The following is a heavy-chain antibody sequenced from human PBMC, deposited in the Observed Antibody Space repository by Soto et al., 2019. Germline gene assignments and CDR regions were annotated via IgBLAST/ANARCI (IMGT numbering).Heavy chain of an antibody. Sequence: QITLKESGPTVVKPTETLTLPCTFSGFSLTTSGVGVGWVRQSPGKAPEWLALIYWDDDKRYSTSLNSRLIITKDTSKNQLLLTMANVDPADTATYYCAHRVLRTVFGLVTTTAIYFDFWGPGTPVVVSS. CDR2: IYWDDDK. V-gene: IGHV2-5*02. D-gene: IGHD3-3*01. CDR3: AHRVLRTVFGLVTTTAIYFDF. CDR1: GFSLTTSGVG. J-gene: IGHJ4*02.